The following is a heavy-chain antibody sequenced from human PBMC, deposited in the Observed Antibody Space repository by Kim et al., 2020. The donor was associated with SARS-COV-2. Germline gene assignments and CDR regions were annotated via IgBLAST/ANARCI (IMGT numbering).Heavy chain of an antibody. CDR1: GYTFTSYG. D-gene: IGHD2-8*01. Sequence: ASVKVSCKASGYTFTSYGISWVRQAPGQGLEWMGWISAYNGNTNYAQKLQGRVTMTTDTSTSTAYMELRSLRSDDTAVYYCASLNCTNGVCYADYWGQGTLVTVSS. CDR2: ISAYNGNT. J-gene: IGHJ4*02. V-gene: IGHV1-18*01. CDR3: ASLNCTNGVCYADY.